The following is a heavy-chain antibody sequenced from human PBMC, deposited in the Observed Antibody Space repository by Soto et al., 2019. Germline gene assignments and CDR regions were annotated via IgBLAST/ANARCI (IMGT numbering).Heavy chain of an antibody. Sequence: GGSLRLSCAASGFTFSSYGMHWGRQAPGKGLEWVAVIWYDGSNKYYADSVKGRFTISRDNSKNTLYLQMNSLRAEDTAVYYCARDGMIAVAGYYFDYWGQGTLVTVSS. CDR2: IWYDGSNK. CDR3: ARDGMIAVAGYYFDY. D-gene: IGHD6-19*01. CDR1: GFTFSSYG. V-gene: IGHV3-33*01. J-gene: IGHJ4*02.